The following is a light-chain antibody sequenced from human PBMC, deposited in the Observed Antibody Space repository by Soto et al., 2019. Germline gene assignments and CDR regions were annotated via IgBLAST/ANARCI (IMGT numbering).Light chain of an antibody. V-gene: IGKV3-20*01. CDR1: QSIFNNY. Sequence: EIVLTQSPGTLSLSPRERTTLSCRASQSIFNNYLAWYQQKPGQAPRPLVYRASFRATGIPDRFSGSRSGTDLTLTIRRLEPEDFAVYYCQQYGGSPFTFGQGTRLEIK. CDR2: RAS. J-gene: IGKJ2*01. CDR3: QQYGGSPFT.